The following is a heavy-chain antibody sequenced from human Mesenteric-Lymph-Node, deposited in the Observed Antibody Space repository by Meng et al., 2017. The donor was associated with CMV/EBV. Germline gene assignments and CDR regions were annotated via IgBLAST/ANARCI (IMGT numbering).Heavy chain of an antibody. CDR1: GFTFSSYS. V-gene: IGHV3-21*01. Sequence: GESLKISCAASGFTFSSYSMNWVRQAPGKGLEWVSSISSSSSYIYYADSVKGRFTISRDNAKNSLYLQMNSLRAEDTAVYYCARAEYSSSSGYYYGMDVWGQGTLVTVSS. D-gene: IGHD6-6*01. CDR2: ISSSSSYI. CDR3: ARAEYSSSSGYYYGMDV. J-gene: IGHJ6*02.